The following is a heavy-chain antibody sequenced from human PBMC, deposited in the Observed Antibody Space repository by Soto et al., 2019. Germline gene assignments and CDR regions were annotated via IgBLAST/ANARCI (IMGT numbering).Heavy chain of an antibody. CDR1: GYDFNTNW. J-gene: IGHJ4*02. CDR3: ARLPRDCNKTSCYYADH. D-gene: IGHD2-2*01. Sequence: PGESLKISCRGSGYDFNTNWFGWVRQLPGRVLEWVGIMYPGDSDTRYNPSLQGHVTLSADVTVSTAFLQWRSLKTSDTGMYFCARLPRDCNKTSCYYADHWGQGXQVTVSS. V-gene: IGHV5-51*01. CDR2: MYPGDSDT.